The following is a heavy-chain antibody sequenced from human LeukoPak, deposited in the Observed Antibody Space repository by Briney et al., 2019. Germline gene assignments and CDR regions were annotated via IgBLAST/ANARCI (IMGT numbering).Heavy chain of an antibody. D-gene: IGHD5-18*01. J-gene: IGHJ4*02. CDR2: IRYDGSNK. CDR1: GFTFSSYG. CDR3: AKRIQSAMAMGY. V-gene: IGHV3-30*02. Sequence: GGSLRLSCAASGFTFSSYGMHWVRQAPGKGLEWVAFIRYDGSNKYYADSVKGRFTISRDNSKNTLYLQMNSLRAEDTAVYYCAKRIQSAMAMGYWGQGTLVTVSS.